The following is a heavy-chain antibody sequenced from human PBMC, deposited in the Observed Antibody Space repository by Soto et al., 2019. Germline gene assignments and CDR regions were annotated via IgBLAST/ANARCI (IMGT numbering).Heavy chain of an antibody. CDR3: ARQRTSVVTQAYFDS. J-gene: IGHJ4*02. D-gene: IGHD2-21*02. CDR1: GDSINNRSYY. CDR2: IYYSGST. Sequence: SETLSLTCTVTGDSINNRSYYWGWIRQPPGKGLEWIGSIYYSGSTYNNPSLKSRVSTSVDTSKNQFSLKLRSVTAADTALYYCARQRTSVVTQAYFDSWGQGSLVTVSS. V-gene: IGHV4-39*01.